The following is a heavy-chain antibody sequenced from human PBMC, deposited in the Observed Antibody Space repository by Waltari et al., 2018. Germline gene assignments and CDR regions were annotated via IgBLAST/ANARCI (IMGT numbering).Heavy chain of an antibody. Sequence: EVQLVESGGGLVQPGRSLRLSCAASGFTFDDYAMHWVRQAPGKGLEWVSGISWNSGSIGYADSVKGRFTISRDNAKNSLYLQMNSLRAEDTALYYCAKDHSSWFWFDPWGQGTLVTVSS. V-gene: IGHV3-9*01. J-gene: IGHJ5*02. CDR2: ISWNSGSI. D-gene: IGHD6-13*01. CDR1: GFTFDDYA. CDR3: AKDHSSWFWFDP.